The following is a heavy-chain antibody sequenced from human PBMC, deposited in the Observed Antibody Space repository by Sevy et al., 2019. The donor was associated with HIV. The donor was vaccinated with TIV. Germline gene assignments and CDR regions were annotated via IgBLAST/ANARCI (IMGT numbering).Heavy chain of an antibody. CDR3: AREAGYYDSSGYCEAFDL. Sequence: GGSLRLSCAASGFTFSDYYMSWIRQAPGKGLEWVSYISSSGSTIYYADSVKGRFTISRDNAKNSLYLQMNSLRAEDTAVYYCAREAGYYDSSGYCEAFDLWGQGTMVTVSS. J-gene: IGHJ3*01. D-gene: IGHD3-22*01. V-gene: IGHV3-11*04. CDR2: ISSSGSTI. CDR1: GFTFSDYY.